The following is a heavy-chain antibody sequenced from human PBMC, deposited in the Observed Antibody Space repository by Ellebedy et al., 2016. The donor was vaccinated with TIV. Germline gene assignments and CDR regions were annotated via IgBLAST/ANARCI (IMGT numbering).Heavy chain of an antibody. V-gene: IGHV3-21*01. J-gene: IGHJ4*02. D-gene: IGHD4-17*01. CDR3: ARHDYGDRSVGFDY. Sequence: PGGSLRLSCAASGFTFSSYSMNWVRQAPGKGLEWVSFISSSGSYIYYADSVKGRFTISRDNAKKSLYLQMNSLRAEDTAIYYCARHDYGDRSVGFDYWGQGTLVTVSS. CDR2: ISSSGSYI. CDR1: GFTFSSYS.